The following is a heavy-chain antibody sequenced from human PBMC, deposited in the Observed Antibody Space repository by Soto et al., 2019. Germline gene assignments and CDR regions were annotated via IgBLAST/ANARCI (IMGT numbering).Heavy chain of an antibody. CDR2: IYWDGDK. V-gene: IGHV2-5*02. Sequence: QITLKESGPTLVKPTQTLTLTCTFSGFSLSSSGVGVGWIRQPPGKALEWLALIYWDGDKRYSPSLKSRLTTTKETRTNQVVHAMTNMDPGDTATYSCARSRGTLVWCGRTHYFDYWGQGMLVTVSS. CDR3: ARSRGTLVWCGRTHYFDY. D-gene: IGHD3-10*01. CDR1: GFSLSSSGVG. J-gene: IGHJ4*02.